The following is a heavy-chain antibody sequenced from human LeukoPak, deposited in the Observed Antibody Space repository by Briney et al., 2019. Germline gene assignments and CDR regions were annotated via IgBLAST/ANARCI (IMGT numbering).Heavy chain of an antibody. J-gene: IGHJ6*03. CDR2: IHYTGST. CDR3: ARVEEGYGSGRRENYYYYYMDV. V-gene: IGHV4-59*01. Sequence: KPSETLSLTCTVSGGSISSYYWSWIRQPAGKGLEWIGYIHYTGSTNYNRSLRSRVTISVDTSKNQFSLKLSSVTAADTAVYYCARVEEGYGSGRRENYYYYYMDVWGKGTTVTISS. CDR1: GGSISSYY. D-gene: IGHD3-10*01.